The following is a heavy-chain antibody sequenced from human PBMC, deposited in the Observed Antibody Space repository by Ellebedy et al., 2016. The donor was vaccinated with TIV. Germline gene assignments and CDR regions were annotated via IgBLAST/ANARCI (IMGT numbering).Heavy chain of an antibody. CDR1: GGSITTGGPTLTAH. Sequence: MPSETLSLTCTVYGGSITTGGPTLTAHWTWIRQPPGKGLAWIGNDDGSTFSHPSLRSRVTVSVDPSNNQFSLKLTSVTAADTALYYCARYTAGCGGWVVWGHGTMVTVSS. J-gene: IGHJ3*01. CDR3: ARYTAGCGGWVV. CDR2: DDGST. D-gene: IGHD2-21*01. V-gene: IGHV4-61*08.